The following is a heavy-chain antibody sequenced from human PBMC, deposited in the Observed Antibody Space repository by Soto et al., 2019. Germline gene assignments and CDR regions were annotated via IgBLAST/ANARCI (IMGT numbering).Heavy chain of an antibody. CDR3: ASAYLTGTTPPYNWFDR. Sequence: QVQLLQWGTGALKPSETLSLTCTVHGGSLGGYYWNWIRQSPGKALEWIGEVSHVDSTNYNPSLKGRDTLSLATPKNQISLKLTSMTAADTAVYYCASAYLTGTTPPYNWFDRWGQGTLVTVSS. CDR2: VSHVDST. D-gene: IGHD1-7*01. V-gene: IGHV4-34*01. J-gene: IGHJ5*02. CDR1: GGSLGGYY.